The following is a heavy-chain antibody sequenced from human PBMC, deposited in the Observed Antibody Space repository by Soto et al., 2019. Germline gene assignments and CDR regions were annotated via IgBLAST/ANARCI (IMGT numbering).Heavy chain of an antibody. V-gene: IGHV1-69*06. J-gene: IGHJ4*02. CDR2: IIPIFGTA. CDR1: GGTFSSYA. Sequence: VQLVQSGPEVKNPGSSVKVSCKASGGTFSSYAISWGRQAPGQGLEWMGGIIPIFGTANYAQKCQGRVTITANKATSTAYMELSSLRSEDTAVYYCARLMQRTGGFDYWGQGTLVTVSS. CDR3: ARLMQRTGGFDY. D-gene: IGHD3-16*01.